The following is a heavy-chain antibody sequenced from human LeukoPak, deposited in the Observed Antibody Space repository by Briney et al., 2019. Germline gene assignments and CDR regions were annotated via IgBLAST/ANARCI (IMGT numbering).Heavy chain of an antibody. CDR2: ISGSGDST. D-gene: IGHD6-13*01. J-gene: IGHJ4*02. CDR3: AKWKGIAEMPFDY. CDR1: GFTFSTYA. V-gene: IGHV3-23*01. Sequence: GGSLRLSCVASGFTFSTYAMSWVRQAPGKGLEWVSAISGSGDSTYYADSVKGRFTISRDNSKNTLYLQMNSLRAEDTAVYYCAKWKGIAEMPFDYWGQGTLVTVSS.